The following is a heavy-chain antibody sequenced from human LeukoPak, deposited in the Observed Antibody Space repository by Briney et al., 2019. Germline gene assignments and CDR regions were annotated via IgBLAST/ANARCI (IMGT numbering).Heavy chain of an antibody. CDR1: GGSFSGYY. J-gene: IGHJ6*03. CDR3: ARVRREYCSSTSCAPDYYYYMDV. D-gene: IGHD2-2*01. Sequence: SETLSLTCAVYGGSFSGYYWSWIRQPPGKGLEWIGEINHSGSTNYNPSLKSRVTISVDTSIDTSKNQFSLKLSSLTAADTAVYYCARVRREYCSSTSCAPDYYYYMDVWGKGTTVTVSS. CDR2: INHSGST. V-gene: IGHV4-34*01.